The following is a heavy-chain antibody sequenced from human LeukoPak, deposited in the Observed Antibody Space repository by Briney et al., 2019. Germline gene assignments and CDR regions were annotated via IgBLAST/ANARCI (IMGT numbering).Heavy chain of an antibody. CDR1: GFTFSSYG. V-gene: IGHV3-33*01. CDR2: IWYDGSNK. Sequence: GGSLRLSCAVSGFTFSSYGMQWVRQAPGKVLEWVAVIWYDGSNKYYADSVKGRFTISRGNSKNTLYLQMNSLRAEDTAVYYCARDAGDIVVVPAALYFDYWGQGTLVTVSS. J-gene: IGHJ4*02. D-gene: IGHD2-2*01. CDR3: ARDAGDIVVVPAALYFDY.